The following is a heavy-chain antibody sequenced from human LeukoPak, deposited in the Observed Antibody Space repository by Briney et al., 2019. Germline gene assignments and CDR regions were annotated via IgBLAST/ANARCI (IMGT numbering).Heavy chain of an antibody. D-gene: IGHD1-1*01. CDR2: IYTSGST. CDR3: AREVPLQEYFQH. Sequence: SETLPLTCTVSGGSISSGSYYWSWIRQPAGKGLEWIGRIYTSGSTNYNPSLKSRVTISVDTSKNQFSLKLSSVTAADMAVYYCAREVPLQEYFQHWGQGTLVTVSS. CDR1: GGSISSGSYY. V-gene: IGHV4-61*02. J-gene: IGHJ1*01.